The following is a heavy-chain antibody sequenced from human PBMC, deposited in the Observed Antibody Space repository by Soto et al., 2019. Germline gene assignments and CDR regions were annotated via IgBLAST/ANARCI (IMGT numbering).Heavy chain of an antibody. CDR2: ISAYNGNT. V-gene: IGHV1-18*01. CDR1: GYTFTSYG. J-gene: IGHJ3*02. Sequence: ASVKISCKASGYTFTSYGISWVRQAPGQGLEWMGWISAYNGNTNYAQKLQGRVTMTTDTSTSTAYMELRSLRSDDTAVYYCARVAVVVTYDAFDIWGQGTMVTVSS. CDR3: ARVAVVVTYDAFDI. D-gene: IGHD3-22*01.